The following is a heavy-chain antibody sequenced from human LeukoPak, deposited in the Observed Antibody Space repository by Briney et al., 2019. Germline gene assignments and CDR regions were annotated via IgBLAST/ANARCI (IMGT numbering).Heavy chain of an antibody. CDR3: ARPVENHAYDY. J-gene: IGHJ4*02. CDR1: GGSISSSSYY. V-gene: IGHV4-39*01. CDR2: IYYSGST. D-gene: IGHD6-19*01. Sequence: PSETLSLTCTVSGGSISSSSYYWGWLRQPPGKGLEWIGSIYYSGSTYYNPSLKSRVTISVDTSKNQFSLKLSSVTAADTAVYYCARPVENHAYDYWGQGTLVTVSS.